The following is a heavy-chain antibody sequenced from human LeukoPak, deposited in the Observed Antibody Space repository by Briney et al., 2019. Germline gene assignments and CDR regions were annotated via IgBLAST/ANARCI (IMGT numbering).Heavy chain of an antibody. J-gene: IGHJ4*02. V-gene: IGHV3-33*01. CDR1: GFAFSSYG. Sequence: GKSLRLSCAASGFAFSSYGMHWVRQAPGKGLEWVALIWYDGSNKYYADSVKGRFTISRDNSKNTLYLQMNSLRAEDPAVFYCAIRGFYYGSSGYYYFDFWGQGTLVTVSS. D-gene: IGHD3-22*01. CDR2: IWYDGSNK. CDR3: AIRGFYYGSSGYYYFDF.